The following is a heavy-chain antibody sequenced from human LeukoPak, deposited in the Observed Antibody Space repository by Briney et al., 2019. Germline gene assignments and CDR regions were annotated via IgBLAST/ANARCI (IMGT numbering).Heavy chain of an antibody. CDR3: ALTRNY. CDR2: ISWNSGSI. V-gene: IGHV3-9*01. J-gene: IGHJ4*02. CDR1: GFTFDDYA. Sequence: GRSLRLSCAASGFTFDDYAMHWVRHAPGKGLEWVSGISWNSGSIGYADSVKGRFTISRDNAKNSLYLQMNSLRAEDTALYYCALTRNYWGQGTLVTVSS.